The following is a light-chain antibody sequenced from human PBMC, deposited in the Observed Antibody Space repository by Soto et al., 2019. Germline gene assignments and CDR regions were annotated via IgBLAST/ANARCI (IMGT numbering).Light chain of an antibody. CDR1: QSISSY. CDR3: QQSYSTSRG. Sequence: DIQMTQSPSSLSASVGDRVTITCRASQSISSYLNWYQQKPGKAPKLLMYAASSLQSGVPSRFSGSGSGTDFTLTISSLQPEDFATYYCQQSYSTSRGFGQGTKVEIK. V-gene: IGKV1-39*01. CDR2: AAS. J-gene: IGKJ1*01.